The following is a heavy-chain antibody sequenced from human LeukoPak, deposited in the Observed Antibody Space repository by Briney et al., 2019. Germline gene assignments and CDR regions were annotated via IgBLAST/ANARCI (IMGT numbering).Heavy chain of an antibody. D-gene: IGHD3-10*01. V-gene: IGHV4-34*01. Sequence: PSETLSLTCTVSGGSISSYYWTWFRQPPGKGLEWIGEFNHSWGAKYNPSLKSRATISVDTSKSHLSLSLNSVTAADTAVYYCAASLWFGIYPDYWGQGSLVTVSS. CDR3: AASLWFGIYPDY. CDR2: FNHSWGA. CDR1: GGSISSYY. J-gene: IGHJ4*02.